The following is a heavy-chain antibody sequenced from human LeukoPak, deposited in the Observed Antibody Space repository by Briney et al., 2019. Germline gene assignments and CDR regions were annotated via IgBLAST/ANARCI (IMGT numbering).Heavy chain of an antibody. CDR2: INHSGST. Sequence: SETLSLTCAVYGGSFSGYYWSWIRQPPGKGLEWIGEINHSGSTNYNPSLKSRVTISVDTSNNQFSLKLSSVTAADTAVYYCARAGRYYDFWTGPYYYYYYMDVWGKGTTVTVSS. CDR1: GGSFSGYY. J-gene: IGHJ6*03. D-gene: IGHD3-3*01. CDR3: ARAGRYYDFWTGPYYYYYYMDV. V-gene: IGHV4-34*01.